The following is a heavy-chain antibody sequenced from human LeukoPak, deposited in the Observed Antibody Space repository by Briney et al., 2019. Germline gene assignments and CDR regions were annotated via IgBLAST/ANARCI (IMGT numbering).Heavy chain of an antibody. D-gene: IGHD3-10*01. V-gene: IGHV3-33*01. Sequence: PGGSLRLSCAASGFTFSSYGMHWVRQAPGKGLEWVAVIWYDGSNKYYADSVRGRFTISRDNSKNTLYLQMNSLRVEDTAVYFCARGYLEDYWGQGTLVTVSS. CDR1: GFTFSSYG. J-gene: IGHJ4*02. CDR3: ARGYLEDY. CDR2: IWYDGSNK.